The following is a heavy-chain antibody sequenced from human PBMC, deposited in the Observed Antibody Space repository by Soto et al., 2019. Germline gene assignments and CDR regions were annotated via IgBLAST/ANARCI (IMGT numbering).Heavy chain of an antibody. CDR2: ISYDGSNK. D-gene: IGHD6-13*01. CDR3: AKYSGSWFVDY. Sequence: GGSLRLSCAASGFTFSSYGMHWVRQAPGKGLEWVAVISYDGSNKYYADSVKGRFTISRDNSKNTLYLQMNSLRAEDTAVYYCAKYSGSWFVDYWGQGTLVTVSS. J-gene: IGHJ4*02. V-gene: IGHV3-30*18. CDR1: GFTFSSYG.